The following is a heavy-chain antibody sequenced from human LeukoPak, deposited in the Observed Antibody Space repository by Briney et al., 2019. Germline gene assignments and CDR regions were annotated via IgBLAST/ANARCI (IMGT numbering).Heavy chain of an antibody. CDR1: GYSISSGYY. CDR3: ARDRIAAGSGDAFDI. J-gene: IGHJ3*02. D-gene: IGHD6-13*01. Sequence: PSETLSLTCNVSGYSISSGYYWGWIRQPAGKGLEWIGRIYTSGSTNYNPSLKSRVTISVDTSKNQFSLKLSSVTAADTAVYYCARDRIAAGSGDAFDIWGQGTMVTVSS. V-gene: IGHV4-61*02. CDR2: IYTSGST.